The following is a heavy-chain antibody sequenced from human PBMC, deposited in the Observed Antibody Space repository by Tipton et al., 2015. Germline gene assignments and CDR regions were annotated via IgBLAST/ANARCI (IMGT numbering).Heavy chain of an antibody. V-gene: IGHV4-59*01. CDR1: GGSITSDY. Sequence: TLSLTCTVSGGSITSDYWSWIRQPPGKGLEWIGYIYYSGNTFYSPSLKSRVTISVDTSKNQFSLKLSSVTAADTAVYYCARGDYGDYCDYWGQGTLVTVSS. CDR3: ARGDYGDYCDY. D-gene: IGHD4-17*01. CDR2: IYYSGNT. J-gene: IGHJ4*02.